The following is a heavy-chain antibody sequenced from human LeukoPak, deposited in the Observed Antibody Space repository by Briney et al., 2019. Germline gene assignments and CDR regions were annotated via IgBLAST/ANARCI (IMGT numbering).Heavy chain of an antibody. CDR3: AKGKYYYDSSGPWDDAFDI. CDR1: GFTFSSYA. D-gene: IGHD3-22*01. CDR2: ISGSGGST. V-gene: IGHV3-23*01. J-gene: IGHJ3*02. Sequence: GGSLRLSCAASGFTFSSYAMSWVRQAPGKGLEWVSAISGSGGSTYYADSVKGRFTISRDNSKNTLYLQMNSLRAEDTAVYYCAKGKYYYDSSGPWDDAFDIWGQGTMVTVSS.